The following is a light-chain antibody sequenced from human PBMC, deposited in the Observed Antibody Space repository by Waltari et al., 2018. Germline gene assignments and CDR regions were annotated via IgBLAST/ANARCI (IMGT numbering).Light chain of an antibody. Sequence: EIVLTQSPATLSLSPGERATLSCRARQGVGSYLAWYQQKPGQAPRLLIYAASNRATGIPARFSGSGSGTDFTLTINSLEPEDFAVYYCQHRGHWPPDATFGPGTKVDIK. CDR3: QHRGHWPPDAT. CDR2: AAS. CDR1: QGVGSY. J-gene: IGKJ3*01. V-gene: IGKV3-11*01.